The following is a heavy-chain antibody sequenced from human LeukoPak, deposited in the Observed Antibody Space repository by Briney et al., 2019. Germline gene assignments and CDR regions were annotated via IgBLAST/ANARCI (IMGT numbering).Heavy chain of an antibody. CDR3: ARGIIMVRGVKPSFDY. CDR1: GGSFSGYY. Sequence: SETLSLTCAVYGGSFSGYYWSWIRQPPGKGLEWIGEINHSGSTNYNPSLKSRVTISVDTSKNQFSLKLSSVTAADTAVYYCARGIIMVRGVKPSFDYWGQGTLVTVSS. J-gene: IGHJ4*02. V-gene: IGHV4-34*01. CDR2: INHSGST. D-gene: IGHD3-10*01.